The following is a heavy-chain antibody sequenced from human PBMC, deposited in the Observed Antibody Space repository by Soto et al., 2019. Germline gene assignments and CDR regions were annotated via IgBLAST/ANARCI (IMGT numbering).Heavy chain of an antibody. Sequence: QVQLVQSGAEVKKPGASVKVSCKASGYTFTGYYMHWVRQAPGQGLEWMGWINPHSGGTNYAQKFQGWVTMPRDTSISTAYMELSRLRSDDTAVYYCARDGNYYDSSGYPLYGMDVWGQGTTVTVSS. CDR1: GYTFTGYY. D-gene: IGHD3-22*01. J-gene: IGHJ6*02. CDR2: INPHSGGT. CDR3: ARDGNYYDSSGYPLYGMDV. V-gene: IGHV1-2*04.